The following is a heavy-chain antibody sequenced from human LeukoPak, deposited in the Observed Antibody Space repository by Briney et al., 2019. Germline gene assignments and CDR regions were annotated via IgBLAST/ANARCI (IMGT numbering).Heavy chain of an antibody. V-gene: IGHV4-59*01. CDR3: ARGLVGLTPHAGVFQI. Sequence: PSETLSLTCIVSGGSFSSSYWSWIRQPPGKGLEWIAYIYSNGNTNSNPSLKSRVTMAVDTSQSQFSLKLSSVTAADTAVYYCARGLVGLTPHAGVFQIWGQGTKVTVSS. D-gene: IGHD1-26*01. J-gene: IGHJ3*02. CDR2: IYSNGNT. CDR1: GGSFSSSY.